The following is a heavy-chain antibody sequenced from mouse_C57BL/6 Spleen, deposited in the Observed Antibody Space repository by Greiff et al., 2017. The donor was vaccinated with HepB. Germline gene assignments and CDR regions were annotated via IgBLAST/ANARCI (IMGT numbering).Heavy chain of an antibody. J-gene: IGHJ2*01. CDR1: GYSFTGYY. CDR2: IYPYNGVS. D-gene: IGHD3-2*02. Sequence: EVQLQQSGPELVKPGASVKISCKASGYSFTGYYMHWVKQSHGNILDWIGYIYPYNGVSSYNQKFKGKATLTVDKSSSTAYMELRSLTSEDSAVYYGARERGSSGYDYFDYWGQGTTLTVSS. CDR3: ARERGSSGYDYFDY. V-gene: IGHV1-31*01.